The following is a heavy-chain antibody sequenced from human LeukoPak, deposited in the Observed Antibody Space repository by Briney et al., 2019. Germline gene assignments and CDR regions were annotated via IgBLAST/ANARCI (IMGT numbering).Heavy chain of an antibody. V-gene: IGHV4-59*08. CDR2: IYYSGSA. D-gene: IGHD5-12*01. CDR1: GGSISSYY. Sequence: SSETLSLTCTVSGGSISSYYWSWIRQPPGKGLEWIGYIYYSGSANYNPSLKSRVTISVDTSKNQFSLKLSSVTAADTAVYYCARQSGYDYSYYYYGMDVWGQGTTVTVSS. CDR3: ARQSGYDYSYYYYGMDV. J-gene: IGHJ6*02.